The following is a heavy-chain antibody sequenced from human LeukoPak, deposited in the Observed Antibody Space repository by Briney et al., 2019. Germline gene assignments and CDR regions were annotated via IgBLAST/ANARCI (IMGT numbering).Heavy chain of an antibody. CDR2: ISSSGSDT. Sequence: PGGSLRLSCAASGFTFSDHYMSWIRQAPGKGLEWVAYISSSGSDTYYADPVKGRFTISRDNSKNTLFLQMNSLRPEDTAVYYCARVAPRYYYDTSAYYPDDAFDIWGQGTMVTVSS. CDR3: ARVAPRYYYDTSAYYPDDAFDI. CDR1: GFTFSDHY. J-gene: IGHJ3*02. V-gene: IGHV3-11*06. D-gene: IGHD3-22*01.